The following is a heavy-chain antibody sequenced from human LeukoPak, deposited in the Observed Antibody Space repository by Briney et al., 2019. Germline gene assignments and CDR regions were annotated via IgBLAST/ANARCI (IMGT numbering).Heavy chain of an antibody. CDR3: ARDEYQLLAGWFDP. D-gene: IGHD2-2*01. Sequence: ASVKVSCKASGSTFPGYYMHWVRQAPGQGLEWMGWINPNSGGTNYAQKFQGRVTMTRDTSISTAYMELSRLRSDDTAVYYRARDEYQLLAGWFDPWGQGTLVTVSS. V-gene: IGHV1-2*02. CDR1: GSTFPGYY. J-gene: IGHJ5*02. CDR2: INPNSGGT.